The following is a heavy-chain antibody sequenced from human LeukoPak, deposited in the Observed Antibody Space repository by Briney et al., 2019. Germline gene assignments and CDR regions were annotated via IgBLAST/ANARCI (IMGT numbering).Heavy chain of an antibody. CDR3: ARRYYDTTGYAFDI. CDR2: VGRDGSI. CDR1: GFTFNTYT. V-gene: IGHV3-21*01. Sequence: GGSLRLSCVASGFTFNTYTMNWVRQAPGKGLEWISCVGRDGSIHYADSVKGRITISRDNAKNSLFLQMNSLRVEDTAIYYCARRYYDTTGYAFDIWGQGTMVTVSS. J-gene: IGHJ3*02. D-gene: IGHD3-22*01.